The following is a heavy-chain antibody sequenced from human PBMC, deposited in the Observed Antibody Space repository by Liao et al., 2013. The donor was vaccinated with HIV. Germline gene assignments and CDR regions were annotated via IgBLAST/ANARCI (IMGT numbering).Heavy chain of an antibody. Sequence: QVQLKESGPGLVKPSETLSLTCTVSGGSMNRYYWSWVRQPPGKGLEWIAYMYYTSVSANTNPSLQSRVSMSIDTSANQFSLKLRSITAADTAVYFCAAILRGVLITNFDSWGQGILVTVSP. CDR1: GGSMNRYY. J-gene: IGHJ4*02. CDR3: AAILRGVLITNFDS. CDR2: MYYTSVSA. D-gene: IGHD3-10*01. V-gene: IGHV4-59*01.